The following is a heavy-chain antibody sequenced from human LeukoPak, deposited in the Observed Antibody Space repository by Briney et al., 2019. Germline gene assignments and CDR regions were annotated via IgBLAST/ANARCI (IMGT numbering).Heavy chain of an antibody. CDR1: GFTFSSYS. J-gene: IGHJ3*02. CDR3: ARDFGLQGAFDI. Sequence: GGSLRLSCAASGFTFSSYSMNWVRQAPGKGLEWVSVIYSGGSTYYADSVKGRFTISRDNSKNTLYLQMNSLRAEDTAVYYCARDFGLQGAFDIWGQGTMVTVSS. CDR2: IYSGGST. D-gene: IGHD3-16*01. V-gene: IGHV3-66*01.